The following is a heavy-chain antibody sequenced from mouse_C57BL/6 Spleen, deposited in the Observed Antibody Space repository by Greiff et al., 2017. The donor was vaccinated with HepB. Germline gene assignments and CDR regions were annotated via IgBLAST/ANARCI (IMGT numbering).Heavy chain of an antibody. J-gene: IGHJ4*01. V-gene: IGHV1-54*01. Sequence: VMLVESGAELVRPGTSVKVSCKASGYAFTNYLIEWVKQRPGQGLEWIGVINPGSGGTNYNEKFKGKATLTADKSSSTAYMQLSSLTSEDSAVYFCARSASKNAMDYWGQGTSVTVSS. D-gene: IGHD2-10*02. CDR3: ARSASKNAMDY. CDR2: INPGSGGT. CDR1: GYAFTNYL.